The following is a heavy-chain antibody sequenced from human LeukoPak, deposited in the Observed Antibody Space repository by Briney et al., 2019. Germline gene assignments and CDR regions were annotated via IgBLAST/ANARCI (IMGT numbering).Heavy chain of an antibody. CDR3: ARDVIAVAGSYWYFDL. J-gene: IGHJ2*01. D-gene: IGHD6-19*01. Sequence: SETLSLTCAAYGGSFSGYYWSWIRQPPGKGLEWIGEINHSGSTNYNPSLKSRVTISVDTSKNQFSLKLSSVTAADTAVYYCARDVIAVAGSYWYFDLWGRGTLVTVSS. V-gene: IGHV4-34*01. CDR2: INHSGST. CDR1: GGSFSGYY.